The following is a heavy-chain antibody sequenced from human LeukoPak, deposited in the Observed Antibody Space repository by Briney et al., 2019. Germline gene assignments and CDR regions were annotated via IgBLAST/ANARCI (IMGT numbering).Heavy chain of an antibody. V-gene: IGHV1-69*04. CDR3: AREVGDYNWFDP. CDR2: IIPILGIE. D-gene: IGHD2-21*02. Sequence: SVKVSCKASGGSFSTDSITWVRQAPGQGLEWMGRIIPILGIEKYAQKFQGRVTITADTSTSTAYMELSSLRSEDTAVYYCAREVGDYNWFDPWGQGTLVTVSS. CDR1: GGSFSTDS. J-gene: IGHJ5*02.